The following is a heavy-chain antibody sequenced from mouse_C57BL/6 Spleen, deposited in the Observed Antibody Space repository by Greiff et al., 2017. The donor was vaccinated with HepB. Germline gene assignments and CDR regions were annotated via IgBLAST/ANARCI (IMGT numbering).Heavy chain of an antibody. J-gene: IGHJ2*01. V-gene: IGHV5-6*02. D-gene: IGHD1-1*01. CDR3: ARHEDYYGSSYPFYY. Sequence: EVKLVESAGDLVKPGGSLKLSCAASGFTFSSYGMSWVRQTPDKRLEWVATISSGGSYTYYPDSVKGRFTISRDNAKNTLYLQMSSLKSEDTAMYYCARHEDYYGSSYPFYYWVQGTTLTVSS. CDR1: GFTFSSYG. CDR2: ISSGGSYT.